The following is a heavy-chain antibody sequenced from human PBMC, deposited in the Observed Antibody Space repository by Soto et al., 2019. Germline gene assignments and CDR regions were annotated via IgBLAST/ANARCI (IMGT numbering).Heavy chain of an antibody. CDR1: GGSMRSGDYS. CDR3: ARVAVKHYGSASPFVY. Sequence: TLSLTCAVSGGSMRSGDYSCSWIRQPPGKGLEWIGYIYYSGNTYYNPSLKSRVTISVDRSKNQFSLKLSSVTAAETAVYYCARVAVKHYGSASPFVYSGPRLLLTV. CDR2: IYYSGNT. V-gene: IGHV4-30-2*01. J-gene: IGHJ4*02. D-gene: IGHD3-10*01.